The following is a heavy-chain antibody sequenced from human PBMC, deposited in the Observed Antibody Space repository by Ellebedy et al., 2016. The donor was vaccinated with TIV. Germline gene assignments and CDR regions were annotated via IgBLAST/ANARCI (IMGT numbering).Heavy chain of an antibody. CDR2: INPNSGGT. CDR3: ARDGGSYSDFDY. V-gene: IGHV1-2*04. J-gene: IGHJ4*02. D-gene: IGHD1-26*01. Sequence: AASVKVSCKASGYTFTGYYMHWVRQAPGQGLEWMGWINPNSGGTNYAQKFRGWVTMTRDTSISTAYMELRRLRSDDTAVYYCARDGGSYSDFDYWGQGTLVTVSS. CDR1: GYTFTGYY.